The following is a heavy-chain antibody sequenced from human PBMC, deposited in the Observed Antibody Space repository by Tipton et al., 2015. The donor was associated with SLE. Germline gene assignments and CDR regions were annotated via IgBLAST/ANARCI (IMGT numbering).Heavy chain of an antibody. J-gene: IGHJ3*02. CDR3: ANEINWGSGAFDI. CDR2: IDPSDYYT. CDR1: GYKFTNYW. D-gene: IGHD7-27*01. Sequence: QLVQSGAEMKKPGESLRISCKGSGYKFTNYWISWVRQMPGKGLEWMGRIDPSDYYTNYSPSFQGHVTISGDKSISTAYLQWSSLKASDTAMYYCANEINWGSGAFDIWGQGTMVTVSS. V-gene: IGHV5-10-1*01.